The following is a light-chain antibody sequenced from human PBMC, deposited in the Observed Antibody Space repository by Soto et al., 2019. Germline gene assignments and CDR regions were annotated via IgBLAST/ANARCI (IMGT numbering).Light chain of an antibody. CDR3: QQYSTSPRT. CDR1: QSVSSNY. V-gene: IGKV3-20*01. CDR2: DAS. J-gene: IGKJ1*01. Sequence: ENVLTQTPGTLSLSPGERATLSCRASQSVSSNYLAWYQHKPGQAPRLLIYDASSRATGIPARFSGSGSGTDFTLTISSLEPEDVAVYFCQQYSTSPRTFGRGTKVEIK.